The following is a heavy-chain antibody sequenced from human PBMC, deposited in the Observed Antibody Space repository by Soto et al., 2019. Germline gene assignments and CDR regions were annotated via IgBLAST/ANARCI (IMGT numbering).Heavy chain of an antibody. J-gene: IGHJ3*02. Sequence: ASVKVSCKVSGYTLTELSMHWVRQAPGKGLEWMGGFDPEDGETIYAQKFQGRVTMTEDTSTDTAYMELSSLRSEDTAVYYCATDLNQLLLYPGVDAFDIWGQGTTVTVSS. CDR2: FDPEDGET. CDR1: GYTLTELS. CDR3: ATDLNQLLLYPGVDAFDI. D-gene: IGHD2-2*02. V-gene: IGHV1-24*01.